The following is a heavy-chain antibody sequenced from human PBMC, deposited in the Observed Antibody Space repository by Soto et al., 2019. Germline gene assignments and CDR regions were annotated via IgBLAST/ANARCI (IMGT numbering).Heavy chain of an antibody. CDR3: ARDLTSVSGS. Sequence: QVQMVQSGAEVKKPGSSARVSCKVSGGTFSRHSISWVRQAPGQGLEWMGGIIPIFDATQYAQKSQGRLTMTAGDSTTTFRVDLTGLRPEDTAIYYCARDLTSVSGSWGQGTLVTVS. CDR1: GGTFSRHS. J-gene: IGHJ4*02. D-gene: IGHD6-25*01. V-gene: IGHV1-69*01. CDR2: IIPIFDAT.